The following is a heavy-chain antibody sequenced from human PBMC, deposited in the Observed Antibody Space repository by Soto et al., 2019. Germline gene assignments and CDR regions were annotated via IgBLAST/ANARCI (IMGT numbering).Heavy chain of an antibody. D-gene: IGHD3-10*01. CDR1: GYTFTSYA. J-gene: IGHJ4*02. V-gene: IGHV1-3*01. Sequence: QFQLVQSGAEVKKPGASVKVSCKASGYTFTSYAMHWVRQAPGQRLERMGWSNAGNGNTKYSQEFQGRVTITRDTSASTGYMELSRLRSDDTAVYCYASGHYPDHFDYWGQGTLVPVSS. CDR3: ASGHYPDHFDY. CDR2: SNAGNGNT.